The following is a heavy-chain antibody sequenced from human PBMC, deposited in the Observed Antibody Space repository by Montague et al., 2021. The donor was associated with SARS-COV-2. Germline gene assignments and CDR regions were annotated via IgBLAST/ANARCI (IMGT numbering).Heavy chain of an antibody. J-gene: IGHJ6*02. V-gene: IGHV4-61*02. Sequence: TLSLTCAVSGASITIGTYYWSWIRQPAGKGLEWIVCIYTSGGTNYNPPLRGQVAISMDTSLNQFSLNLDSVTAADTGVYSCVRDFPTVGSCGMDAWGQGATVTVSS. CDR2: IYTSGGT. D-gene: IGHD6-13*01. CDR3: VRDFPTVGSCGMDA. CDR1: GASITIGTYY.